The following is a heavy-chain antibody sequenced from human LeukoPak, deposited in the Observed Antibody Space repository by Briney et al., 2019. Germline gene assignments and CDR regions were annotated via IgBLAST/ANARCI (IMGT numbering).Heavy chain of an antibody. CDR2: IVVGSGNT. J-gene: IGHJ3*02. D-gene: IGHD3-3*01. V-gene: IGHV1-58*01. Sequence: SVTVSCKASGFTFTSSAVQWVRQARGQRLEWIGWIVVGSGNTNYAQKFQEGVTITRDMSTSTAYMELSSLRSEDTAVYYCAAIGSDYDFWSGYSFRRGAFDIWGQGTMVTVSS. CDR1: GFTFTSSA. CDR3: AAIGSDYDFWSGYSFRRGAFDI.